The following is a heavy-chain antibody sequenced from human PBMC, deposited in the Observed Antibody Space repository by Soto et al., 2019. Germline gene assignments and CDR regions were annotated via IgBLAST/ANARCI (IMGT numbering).Heavy chain of an antibody. V-gene: IGHV4-59*01. CDR2: IYYSGST. Sequence: PSETLSLTCTVSGGSISSYYWSWIRQPPGKGLEWIGYIYYSGSTNYNPSLKSRVTISVDTSKNQFSLKLSSVTAADTAVYYCARVLGGYCSSTSCYTSWFDPWGQGTLVTVSS. J-gene: IGHJ5*02. CDR3: ARVLGGYCSSTSCYTSWFDP. CDR1: GGSISSYY. D-gene: IGHD2-2*02.